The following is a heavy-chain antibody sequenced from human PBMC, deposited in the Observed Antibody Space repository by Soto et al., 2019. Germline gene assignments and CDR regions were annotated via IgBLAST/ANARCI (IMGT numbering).Heavy chain of an antibody. CDR1: GGTFSSYA. V-gene: IGHV1-69*13. Sequence: SVKVSCKASGGTFSSYAISWVRQAPGQGLEWMGGIIPIFGTANYAQKFQGRVTITADESTSTAYMELSSLRSEDTAVYYCASRQWFGELLYYYGMDVWGQGTTVTAP. D-gene: IGHD3-10*01. J-gene: IGHJ6*02. CDR2: IIPIFGTA. CDR3: ASRQWFGELLYYYGMDV.